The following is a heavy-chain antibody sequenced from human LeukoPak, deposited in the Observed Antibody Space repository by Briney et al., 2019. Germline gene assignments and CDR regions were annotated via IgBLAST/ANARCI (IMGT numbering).Heavy chain of an antibody. CDR1: GFTVSSTY. J-gene: IGHJ4*02. Sequence: GGSLRLSCAASGFTVSSTYMSWVRQAPGKGLEWVSVIYSGGNIYCIESVKGRFTVSRDNAKNSLYLQMNSLRAEDTAVYYCARDGVGGAAVTKFDYWGQGILVLVSS. CDR3: ARDGVGGAAVTKFDY. V-gene: IGHV3-53*01. D-gene: IGHD4-17*01. CDR2: IYSGGNI.